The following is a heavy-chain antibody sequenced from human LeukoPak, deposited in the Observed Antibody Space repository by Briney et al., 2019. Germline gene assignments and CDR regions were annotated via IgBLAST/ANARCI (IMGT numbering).Heavy chain of an antibody. CDR1: GYTFTSYD. Sequence: ASVKVSCKASGYTFTSYDINWVRQATGQGLEWMGWMNPNSGNTGYAQKFQGRVTMTRNTSISTAYMELSSLRSEDTAVYYCARVGAVAGTADYYYGMDVWGQGTTVTVSS. CDR2: MNPNSGNT. CDR3: ARVGAVAGTADYYYGMDV. V-gene: IGHV1-8*01. D-gene: IGHD6-19*01. J-gene: IGHJ6*02.